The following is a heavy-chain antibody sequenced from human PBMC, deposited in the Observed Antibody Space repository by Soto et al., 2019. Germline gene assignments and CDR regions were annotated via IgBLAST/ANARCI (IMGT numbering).Heavy chain of an antibody. J-gene: IGHJ6*02. CDR2: IWYDGSNK. V-gene: IGHV3-33*01. CDR3: ARDRVRAARPSSSSYYYGMDV. D-gene: IGHD6-6*01. CDR1: GFTFSSYG. Sequence: GGSLRLSCAASGFTFSSYGMHWVRQAPGKGLEWVAVIWYDGSNKYYADSVKGRFTISRDNSKNTLYLQMNSLRAEDTVVYYCARDRVRAARPSSSSYYYGMDVWGQGTTVTVSS.